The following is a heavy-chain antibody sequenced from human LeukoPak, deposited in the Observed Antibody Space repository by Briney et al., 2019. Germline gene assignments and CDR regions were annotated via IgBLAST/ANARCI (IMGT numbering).Heavy chain of an antibody. CDR3: ARGVGWSRSRPYYMDV. D-gene: IGHD6-19*01. Sequence: GASVKVSCKASGGTFSSYAISWVRQAPGQGLEWMGGIIPIFGTANYAQKFQGRVTITTDESTSTAYMELSSLRSEDTAVYYCARGVGWSRSRPYYMDVWGKGTTVTVSS. J-gene: IGHJ6*03. CDR1: GGTFSSYA. CDR2: IIPIFGTA. V-gene: IGHV1-69*05.